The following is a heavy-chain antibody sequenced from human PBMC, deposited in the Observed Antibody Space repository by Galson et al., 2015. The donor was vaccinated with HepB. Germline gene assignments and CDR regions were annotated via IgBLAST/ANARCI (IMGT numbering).Heavy chain of an antibody. D-gene: IGHD1-26*01. CDR2: IWYDGSNK. V-gene: IGHV3-33*01. Sequence: SLRLSCAASGFAFSSYGMHWVRQAPGKGLEWVAVIWYDGSNKYFADSVKGRFTISRDNSKNTLYLQMNSLRAEDTAVYYCARDDRIGSLYSGTQDYWGQGTLVTVSS. J-gene: IGHJ4*02. CDR1: GFAFSSYG. CDR3: ARDDRIGSLYSGTQDY.